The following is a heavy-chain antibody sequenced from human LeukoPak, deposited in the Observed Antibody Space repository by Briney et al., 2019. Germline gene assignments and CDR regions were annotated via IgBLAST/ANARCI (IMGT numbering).Heavy chain of an antibody. CDR3: ARVGGERLICFDL. CDR1: GFTFSSFW. V-gene: IGHV3-74*01. CDR2: INSDGSST. D-gene: IGHD3-16*01. Sequence: GGSLRLSCAASGFTFSSFWMHWVRQVPGKGLMWVSRINSDGSSTYYAASVKGRFTISRDNAKNTLYLQMNSLRVEDTAVYYCARVGGERLICFDLWGQGTLVSVSS. J-gene: IGHJ5*02.